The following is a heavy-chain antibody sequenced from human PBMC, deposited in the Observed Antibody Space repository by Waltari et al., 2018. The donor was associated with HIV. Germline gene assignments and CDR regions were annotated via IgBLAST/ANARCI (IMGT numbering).Heavy chain of an antibody. D-gene: IGHD2-8*01. CDR3: AAGCTNGVCRMDY. Sequence: QVLLLQSGAAVKKPGSSVRVPCKASGGSCTSYDISWVRQAPGQGLAWMGRIIPILGIANYAQKFQGRVTITADKSTSTAYMELSSLRSEDTAVYYCAAGCTNGVCRMDYWGQGTLVTVSS. CDR1: GGSCTSYD. CDR2: IIPILGIA. J-gene: IGHJ4*02. V-gene: IGHV1-69*04.